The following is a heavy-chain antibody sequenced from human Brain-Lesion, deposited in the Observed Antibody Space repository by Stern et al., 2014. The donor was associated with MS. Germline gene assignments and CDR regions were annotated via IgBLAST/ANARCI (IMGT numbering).Heavy chain of an antibody. D-gene: IGHD3-22*01. CDR3: ARDDHRDSSGHYAPFDY. CDR2: INGVDDKT. V-gene: IGHV1-3*01. Sequence: VQLVQSGAEVKKPGASVKVSCKASGYTFIRYAMQWVRQAPGQRLEWMGRINGVDDKTKYSRKFQGRVTITRDTSANTVYMELSSLRSEDTAVYYCARDDHRDSSGHYAPFDYWGQGTRVTVSS. J-gene: IGHJ4*02. CDR1: GYTFIRYA.